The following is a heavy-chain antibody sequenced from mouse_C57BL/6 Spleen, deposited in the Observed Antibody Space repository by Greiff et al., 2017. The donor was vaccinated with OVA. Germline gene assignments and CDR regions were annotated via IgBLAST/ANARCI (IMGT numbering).Heavy chain of an antibody. V-gene: IGHV1-82*01. CDR1: GYAFSSSW. J-gene: IGHJ1*03. Sequence: QVQLKQSGPELVKPGASVKISCKASGYAFSSSWMNWVKQRPGKGLEWIGRIYPGDGDTNYNGKFKGKATLTADKSSSTAYMQLSSLTSEDSAVYVCARDYYGSRYYDVWGTGTTVTVSS. CDR3: ARDYYGSRYYDV. CDR2: IYPGDGDT. D-gene: IGHD1-1*01.